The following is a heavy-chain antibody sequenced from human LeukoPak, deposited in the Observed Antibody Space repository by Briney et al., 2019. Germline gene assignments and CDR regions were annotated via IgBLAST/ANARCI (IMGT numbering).Heavy chain of an antibody. CDR2: IYHSGST. D-gene: IGHD3-22*01. J-gene: IGHJ4*02. CDR3: ARFRGYDSSGYYNY. CDR1: GGSISSGDYY. Sequence: PSETLSLTCTVSGGSISSGDYYWSWIRQPPGKGLEWIGEIYHSGSTNYNPSLKSRVTISVDKSKNQFSLKLSSVTAADTAVYYCARFRGYDSSGYYNYWGQGTLVTVSS. V-gene: IGHV4-39*07.